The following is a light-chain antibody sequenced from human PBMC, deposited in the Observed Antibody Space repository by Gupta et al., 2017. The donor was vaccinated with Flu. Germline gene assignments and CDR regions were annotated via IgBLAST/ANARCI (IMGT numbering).Light chain of an antibody. CDR1: QSISSW. V-gene: IGKV1-5*03. J-gene: IGKJ1*01. CDR2: KAS. CDR3: QQYNSYSWT. Sequence: PSTRPASVGDRVTITCRASQSISSWLAWYQQKPGKAPKVLIYKASSLESGVPSRFSGSGSGTEFTLTISSLQPDDFATYYCQQYNSYSWTFGQGSKVEIK.